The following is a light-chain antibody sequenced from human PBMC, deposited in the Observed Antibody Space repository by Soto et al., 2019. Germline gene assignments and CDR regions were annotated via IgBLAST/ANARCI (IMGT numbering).Light chain of an antibody. Sequence: QSALTQPAYVSGSPGQSITISCTGTSSDVGGYNYVSGYQQHPGKAPKRMIYEVSNRPSGVSNRFSGSKSCNPASLTISGLQAADEANYYCSSYTSSSTPYVFGTGTKLTVL. J-gene: IGLJ1*01. V-gene: IGLV2-14*01. CDR1: SSDVGGYNY. CDR2: EVS. CDR3: SSYTSSSTPYV.